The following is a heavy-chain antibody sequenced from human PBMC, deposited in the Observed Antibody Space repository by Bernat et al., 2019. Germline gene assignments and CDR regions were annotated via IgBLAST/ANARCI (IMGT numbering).Heavy chain of an antibody. V-gene: IGHV3-30*01. Sequence: QVQLVESGGGVVQPGRSLRLSCAASGFTFSSYAMHWVRQAPGKGLEWVAVISYDGSNKYYADSVKGRFTISRDNSKNTLYLQMNSLRAEDTAVYYCARESGDQIAVAVGGFDYWGQGTLVTVSS. J-gene: IGHJ4*02. CDR3: ARESGDQIAVAVGGFDY. D-gene: IGHD6-19*01. CDR1: GFTFSSYA. CDR2: ISYDGSNK.